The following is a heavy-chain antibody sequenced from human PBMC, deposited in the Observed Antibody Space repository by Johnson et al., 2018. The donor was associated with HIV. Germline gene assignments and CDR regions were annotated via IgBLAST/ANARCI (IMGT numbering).Heavy chain of an antibody. V-gene: IGHV3-20*04. CDR2: INWNGGST. CDR3: ARLEDRGRGAFDI. Sequence: MQLVESGGGVVRPGGSLRLSCEVSGFTFDEYGMSWVRQAPGKGLEWVSGINWNGGSTGYADSVKGRFTISRDNARNFLYLQMNSVRAEDTAVYYCARLEDRGRGAFDIWGQGTMVTVSS. CDR1: GFTFDEYG. J-gene: IGHJ3*02. D-gene: IGHD3-10*01.